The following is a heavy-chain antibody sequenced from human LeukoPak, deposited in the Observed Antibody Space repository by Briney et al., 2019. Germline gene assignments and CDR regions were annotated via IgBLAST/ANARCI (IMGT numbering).Heavy chain of an antibody. CDR3: AKRQWLVRGTNWFDP. Sequence: PSETLSLTCAVYGGSFSGYNWSWIRQPPGKGLEWIGEINHSGNTNYNPSLKSRVTISGDTSKNQFSLKLSSVTAADTAVYYCAKRQWLVRGTNWFDPWGQGTLITVSS. V-gene: IGHV4-34*01. CDR1: GGSFSGYN. CDR2: INHSGNT. D-gene: IGHD6-19*01. J-gene: IGHJ5*02.